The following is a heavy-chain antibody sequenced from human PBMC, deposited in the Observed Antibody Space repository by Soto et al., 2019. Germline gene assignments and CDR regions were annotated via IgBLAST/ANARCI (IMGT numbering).Heavy chain of an antibody. J-gene: IGHJ4*02. D-gene: IGHD4-4*01. Sequence: QVQLQESGPGLVKPSQALSLICTVSGGSISSGGHYWSWIRQHPGKGLEWIGYIYYTGTTYYNPSLTSRLTISVDSSRDQFSLRLSSVTAADTAVCYCAREDETSNYVGYWGQGTLVTVSS. CDR3: AREDETSNYVGY. CDR1: GGSISSGGHY. CDR2: IYYTGTT. V-gene: IGHV4-31*03.